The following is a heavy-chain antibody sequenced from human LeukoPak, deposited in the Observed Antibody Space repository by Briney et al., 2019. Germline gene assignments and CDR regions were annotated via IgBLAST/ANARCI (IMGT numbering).Heavy chain of an antibody. CDR1: GGSFSGYY. D-gene: IGHD5-12*01. J-gene: IGHJ5*02. Sequence: SESLSLTCAVYGGSFSGYYWSWIRQPPGKGLEWIGDINHSGSTNYNPSLKSRVTISVDTSKNQFSLKLSSVTAADTAVYYCARTQYSGYDSSWFDPWGQGTLVTVSS. CDR2: INHSGST. CDR3: ARTQYSGYDSSWFDP. V-gene: IGHV4-34*01.